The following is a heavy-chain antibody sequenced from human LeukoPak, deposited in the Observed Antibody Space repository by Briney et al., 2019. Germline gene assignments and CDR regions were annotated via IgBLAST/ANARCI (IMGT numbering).Heavy chain of an antibody. Sequence: SETLSLTCTVSGGSISSYYWRWIRQPPGKGLEWIGYIYYSGSTNYNPSLKSRVTISVDTSKNQFSLKLSSVTAADTAVYYCSIIFGRDDYSYLAFDIWGQGTMATVSS. CDR1: GGSISSYY. CDR3: SIIFGRDDYSYLAFDI. V-gene: IGHV4-59*08. D-gene: IGHD5-24*01. J-gene: IGHJ3*02. CDR2: IYYSGST.